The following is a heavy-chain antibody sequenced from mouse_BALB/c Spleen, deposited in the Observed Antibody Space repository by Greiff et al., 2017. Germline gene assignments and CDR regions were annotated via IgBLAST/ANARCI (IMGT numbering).Heavy chain of an antibody. CDR1: GYAFTNYW. V-gene: IGHV1-63*01. CDR2: IYPGSGNT. CDR3: ASYYGDYYAMDY. D-gene: IGHD2-1*01. J-gene: IGHJ4*01. Sequence: QVHVKQSGAELVRPGTSVKISCKASGYAFTNYWLGWVKQRPGHGLEWIGDIYPGSGNTYYNEKFKGKATLTADKSSSTAYMQLSSLTSEDSAVYFCASYYGDYYAMDYWGQGTSVTVSS.